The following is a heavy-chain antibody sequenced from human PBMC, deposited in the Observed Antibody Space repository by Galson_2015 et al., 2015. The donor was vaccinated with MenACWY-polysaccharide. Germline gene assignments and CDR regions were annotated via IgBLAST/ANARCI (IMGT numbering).Heavy chain of an antibody. D-gene: IGHD3-22*01. V-gene: IGHV5-51*01. CDR2: IYPDDSDA. J-gene: IGHJ4*02. CDR3: ARQGVNHYDTSGALGY. Sequence: QSGAEVKKPGESLKISCKGSGYRFTNYWIAWVRQMPGKGLEWRGIIYPDDSDARYNPSFQGQVTMSADKSITTAYLQWSGLEASDTAMYYCARQGVNHYDTSGALGYWGQGTLVTVSS. CDR1: GYRFTNYW.